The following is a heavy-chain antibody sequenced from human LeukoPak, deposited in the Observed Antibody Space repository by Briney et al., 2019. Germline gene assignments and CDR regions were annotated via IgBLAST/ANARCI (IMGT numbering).Heavy chain of an antibody. J-gene: IGHJ4*02. CDR1: GGTFSSYA. CDR2: IIPIFGTA. Sequence: SVKVSCKASGGTFSSYAISWVRQAPGQGLEWMGGIIPIFGTANYAQKSQGRVTITTDESTSTAYMELSSLRSEDTAVYYCATTKDGLDFDYWGQGTLVTVSS. D-gene: IGHD5-24*01. V-gene: IGHV1-69*05. CDR3: ATTKDGLDFDY.